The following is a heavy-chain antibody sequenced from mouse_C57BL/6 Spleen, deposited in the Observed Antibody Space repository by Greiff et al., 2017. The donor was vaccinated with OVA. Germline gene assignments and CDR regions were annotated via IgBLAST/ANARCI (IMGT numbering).Heavy chain of an antibody. CDR2: ISSGGDYI. CDR3: TRVYDYDWAFDY. CDR1: GFTFSSYA. J-gene: IGHJ2*01. D-gene: IGHD2-4*01. Sequence: EVKLVESGEGLVKPGGSLKLSCAASGFTFSSYAMSWVRQTPEKRLEWVAYISSGGDYIYSADTVKGRFTISRDNARNTLYLQMSSRKSEDTDMYDYTRVYDYDWAFDYWGQGTTRTVSS. V-gene: IGHV5-9-1*02.